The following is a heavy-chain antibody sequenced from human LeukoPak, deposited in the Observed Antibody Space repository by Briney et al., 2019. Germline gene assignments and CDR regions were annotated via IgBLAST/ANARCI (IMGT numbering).Heavy chain of an antibody. CDR1: GGSISSSSYY. J-gene: IGHJ4*02. D-gene: IGHD4-17*01. Sequence: SETLSLTCTVSGGSISSSSYYWGWIRQPPGKGLEWIGSIYYSGSTYYNPSLKSRVTISVDTSKNQFSLKLSSVTAADTAVYYCASQPYGRPDYWGQGTLVTVSS. V-gene: IGHV4-39*07. CDR3: ASQPYGRPDY. CDR2: IYYSGST.